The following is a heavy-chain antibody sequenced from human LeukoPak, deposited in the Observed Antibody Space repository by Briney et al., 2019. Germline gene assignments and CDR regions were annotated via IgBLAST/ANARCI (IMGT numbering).Heavy chain of an antibody. CDR1: GGTFSSYA. J-gene: IGHJ4*02. Sequence: SVKVSCKASGGTFSSYAVSWVRQAPGQGLEWMGGIIPIFGTANYAQKFQGRVTITTDESTSTAYMELSSLRSEDTAVYYCASPKLELRFVLVYWGQGTLVTVSS. CDR2: IIPIFGTA. CDR3: ASPKLELRFVLVY. V-gene: IGHV1-69*05. D-gene: IGHD1-7*01.